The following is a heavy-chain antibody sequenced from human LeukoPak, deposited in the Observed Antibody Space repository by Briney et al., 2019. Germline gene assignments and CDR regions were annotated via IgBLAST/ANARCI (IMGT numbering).Heavy chain of an antibody. V-gene: IGHV3-11*04. CDR1: GFTFSDYY. J-gene: IGHJ6*03. CDR2: ISGSGTIT. Sequence: GGSLRLSCAASGFTFSDYYMAWIRQAPGKGLNCVSYISGSGTITYYADSLKGRFTISRDNAKNSLFLQMDSLRAEDTAVYYCVRILEGYSYYMDAWGKGTTVIVSS. CDR3: VRILEGYSYYMDA.